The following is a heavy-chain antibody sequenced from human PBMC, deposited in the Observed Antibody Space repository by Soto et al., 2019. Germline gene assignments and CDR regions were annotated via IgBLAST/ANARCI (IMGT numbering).Heavy chain of an antibody. J-gene: IGHJ4*02. Sequence: SETLSLTCDVSGGSIKTDNWWTWVRQSPGKGLEWIGEIYHSGSALYNPSLNNRLTISIDKSKKQFSLTLTSVTAADTALYFCARADSVLIANGFYLWSQGIQGTAS. D-gene: IGHD2-21*01. CDR2: IYHSGSA. V-gene: IGHV4-4*02. CDR3: ARADSVLIANGFYL. CDR1: GGSIKTDNW.